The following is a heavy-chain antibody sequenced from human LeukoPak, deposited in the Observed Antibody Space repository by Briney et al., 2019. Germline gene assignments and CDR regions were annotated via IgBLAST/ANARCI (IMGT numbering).Heavy chain of an antibody. CDR2: ISAGNGNT. J-gene: IGHJ4*02. Sequence: GASVKVSCKASGYTFTSYAIHWVRQAPGQRLEWMGWISAGNGNTKYSQNFQGRVTFISNTSATTAFMELSSLRSEDAAVYYCARDPIGSRWPYYFDYWGQGTLVTVSS. D-gene: IGHD6-13*01. V-gene: IGHV1-3*01. CDR1: GYTFTSYA. CDR3: ARDPIGSRWPYYFDY.